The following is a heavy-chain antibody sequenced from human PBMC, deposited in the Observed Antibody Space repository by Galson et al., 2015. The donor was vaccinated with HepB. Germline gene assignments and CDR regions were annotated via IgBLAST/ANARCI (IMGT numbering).Heavy chain of an antibody. J-gene: IGHJ4*02. CDR1: GFIFSNYT. CDR2: ISSSSGHI. CDR3: AKQGDLIRSYSDH. Sequence: SLRLSCAASGFIFSNYTMTWVRQAPGTGLEWVSSISSSSGHIYYADSVKGRFTVSRDNSKNTLYLQMNGLRAEDTAVHYCAKQGDLIRSYSDHWGQGTLVAVSS. D-gene: IGHD1/OR15-1a*01. V-gene: IGHV3-21*04.